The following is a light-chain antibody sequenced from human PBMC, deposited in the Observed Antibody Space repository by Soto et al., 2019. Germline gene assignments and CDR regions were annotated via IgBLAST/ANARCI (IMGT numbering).Light chain of an antibody. CDR1: QSVSSSY. Sequence: EIVMTQSPATLSVSPGERATLSCRASQSVSSSYLAWYQQKPGQAPRLLIYGASSRATGIPDRFSGSGSGTDFTLTISSLEPEDFAVYYCQQRSNWPPITFGQGTRLE. V-gene: IGKV3D-20*02. CDR2: GAS. CDR3: QQRSNWPPIT. J-gene: IGKJ5*01.